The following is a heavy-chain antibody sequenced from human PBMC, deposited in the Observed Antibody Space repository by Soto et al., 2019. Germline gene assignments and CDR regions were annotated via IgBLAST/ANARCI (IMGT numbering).Heavy chain of an antibody. D-gene: IGHD6-6*01. Sequence: ASVKVPCKASGYTFTSYAMHWVRQAPGQRLEWMGWMNANSGNTGYAQKFQGRVTMTRNTSISTAYMELSSLRSEDTAVYYCVGGQLVLDYWGQGTLVTVSS. CDR2: MNANSGNT. V-gene: IGHV1-8*02. J-gene: IGHJ4*02. CDR3: VGGQLVLDY. CDR1: GYTFTSYA.